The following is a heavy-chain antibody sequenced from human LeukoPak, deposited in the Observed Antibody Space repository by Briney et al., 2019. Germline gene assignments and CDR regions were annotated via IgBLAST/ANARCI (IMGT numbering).Heavy chain of an antibody. CDR2: ISSSGSTI. V-gene: IGHV3-48*03. CDR3: ARDGPGSSTLPWGGGAFDI. Sequence: GGSLRLSCAASGFTFSSYEMNWVRQAPGKGLEWVSDISSSGSTIYYADSVKGRFTISRDNAKNSLYLQMNSLRAEDTAVYYCARDGPGSSTLPWGGGAFDIRGQGTMVTVSS. J-gene: IGHJ3*02. D-gene: IGHD2-2*01. CDR1: GFTFSSYE.